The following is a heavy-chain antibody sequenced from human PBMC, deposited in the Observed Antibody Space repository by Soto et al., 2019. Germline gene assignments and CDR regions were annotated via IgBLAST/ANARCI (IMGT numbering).Heavy chain of an antibody. CDR2: IIPIFGTA. Sequence: GASVKVSCKASGGTFSSYVISWVRQAPGQGLEWMGGIIPIFGTANYAQKFQGRVTITADKSTSIAYMELSSLRSEDTAVYYCARVNYYDSSGHVSDWGQEPWSPSPQ. CDR1: GGTFSSYV. CDR3: ARVNYYDSSGHVSD. J-gene: IGHJ4*01. D-gene: IGHD3-22*01. V-gene: IGHV1-69*06.